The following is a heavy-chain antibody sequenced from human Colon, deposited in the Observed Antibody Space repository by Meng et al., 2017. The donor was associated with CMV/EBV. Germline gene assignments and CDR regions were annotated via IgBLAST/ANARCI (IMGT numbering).Heavy chain of an antibody. CDR3: ARDNGGYSGRWTEPYYYGMDV. D-gene: IGHD6-13*01. J-gene: IGHJ6*02. Sequence: GESLKISCAASGFTFSSYSMNWVRQAPGKGLEWVSSISSSSSYIYYADSVKGRFTISRDNAKDSLYLQMNSLRVEDTAVYYCARDNGGYSGRWTEPYYYGMDVWGQGTTVTVSS. V-gene: IGHV3-21*01. CDR2: ISSSSSYI. CDR1: GFTFSSYS.